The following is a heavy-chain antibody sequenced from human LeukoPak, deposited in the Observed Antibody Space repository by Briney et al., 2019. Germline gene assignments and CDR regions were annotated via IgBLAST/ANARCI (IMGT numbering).Heavy chain of an antibody. D-gene: IGHD3-22*01. CDR3: ARDSPRNYYDSSRFDY. J-gene: IGHJ4*02. CDR2: IYYSGST. V-gene: IGHV4-39*01. CDR1: GGSIISSSYY. Sequence: SETLSLTCTVSGGSIISSSYYWGWIRQPPGKGLEWIGSIYYSGSTYYNPSLKSRVTISVDTSKNQFSLKLSSVTAADTAVYYCARDSPRNYYDSSRFDYWGQGSLVTVSS.